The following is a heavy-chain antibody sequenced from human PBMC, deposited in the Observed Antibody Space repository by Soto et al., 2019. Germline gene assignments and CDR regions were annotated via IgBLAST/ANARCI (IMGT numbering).Heavy chain of an antibody. CDR2: ISRSGSQI. J-gene: IGHJ6*01. CDR1: GLMYSSYS. D-gene: IGHD2-21*01. Sequence: EVQLVESGGGLVKPGGSVRLSCVASGLMYSSYSRSWVRQAPGKGREWVAFISRSGSQINYEASVEGRFTISRDNAKNALYLQMNTVRVEDTASYYCARVISCGGGTCSSVHQYYGMDVWGRGTTVTVSS. CDR3: ARVISCGGGTCSSVHQYYGMDV. V-gene: IGHV3-21*01.